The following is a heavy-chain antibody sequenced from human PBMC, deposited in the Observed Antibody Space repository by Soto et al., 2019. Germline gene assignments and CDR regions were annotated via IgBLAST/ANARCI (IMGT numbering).Heavy chain of an antibody. CDR3: ARSPPKTGALDY. CDR2: INAGNGNT. D-gene: IGHD3-10*01. V-gene: IGHV1-3*01. J-gene: IGHJ4*02. Sequence: ASVKVSCEASGYTFTSYAMHWVRQAPGQRLEWMGWINAGNGNTKYSQKFQGRVTITRDTSASTAYMELSSLRSEDTAVYYCARSPPKTGALDYWGQGTLVTVSS. CDR1: GYTFTSYA.